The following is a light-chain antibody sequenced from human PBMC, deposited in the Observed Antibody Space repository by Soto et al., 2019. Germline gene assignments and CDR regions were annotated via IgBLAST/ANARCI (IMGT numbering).Light chain of an antibody. CDR1: SSNIGSNT. CDR2: SNN. CDR3: AAWDDSLNGYV. Sequence: QSVLTQPPSASGTPGQRVTISCSGSSSNIGSNTVNWYQQLPGTAPKLLIYSNNQRRSGVPDRFSGSKSGTSASLAISGLQSEYEADYYCAAWDDSLNGYVFGTGTKVTVL. V-gene: IGLV1-44*01. J-gene: IGLJ1*01.